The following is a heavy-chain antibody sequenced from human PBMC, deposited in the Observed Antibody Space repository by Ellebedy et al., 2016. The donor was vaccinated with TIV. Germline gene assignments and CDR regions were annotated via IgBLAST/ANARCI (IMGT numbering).Heavy chain of an antibody. V-gene: IGHV4-34*01. CDR3: ARKWDFGDYHFDY. Sequence: SETLSLTXAVYGDSFSGYYWSWIRQSPGKGLEWIGEINHSGSTNYNPSLKSRVTISVDTSKNQFSLRLTSVTAADTAVYYCARKWDFGDYHFDYWGQGTLVTVSS. CDR1: GDSFSGYY. J-gene: IGHJ4*02. D-gene: IGHD4-17*01. CDR2: INHSGST.